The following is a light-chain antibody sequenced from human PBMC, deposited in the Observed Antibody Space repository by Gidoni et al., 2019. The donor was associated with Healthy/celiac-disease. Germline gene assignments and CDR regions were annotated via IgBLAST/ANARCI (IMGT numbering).Light chain of an antibody. Sequence: DIQMTQSPSTLSASVGARVTITCRASQSISSWLAWYQQKPGKAPKLLIDKASSLESGVPSRISSSGSGTEFTPTISSLQQDDFATYCCQQYNSYSWTFGQXTKVEIK. V-gene: IGKV1-5*03. CDR2: KAS. CDR3: QQYNSYSWT. CDR1: QSISSW. J-gene: IGKJ1*01.